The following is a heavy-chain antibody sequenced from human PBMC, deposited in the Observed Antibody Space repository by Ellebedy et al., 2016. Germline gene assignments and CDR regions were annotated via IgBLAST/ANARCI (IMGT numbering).Heavy chain of an antibody. CDR3: ARQDVGSGWYLGFDY. CDR1: GGSFSGYY. J-gene: IGHJ4*02. D-gene: IGHD6-19*01. CDR2: INHSGST. Sequence: SETLSLTCAVYGGSFSGYYWSWIRQPPGKGLEWIGEINHSGSTYYNPSLKSRVTISVDTSKNQLSLKLSSVTAADTAVYYCARQDVGSGWYLGFDYWGQGTLVTVSS. V-gene: IGHV4-34*01.